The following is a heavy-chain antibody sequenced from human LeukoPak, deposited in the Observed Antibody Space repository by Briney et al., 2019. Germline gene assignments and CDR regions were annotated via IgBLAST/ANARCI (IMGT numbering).Heavy chain of an antibody. D-gene: IGHD3-9*01. CDR3: ARGRGSYDMLTGYSPHDAFDI. V-gene: IGHV5-51*01. J-gene: IGHJ3*02. CDR2: IYPGDSDT. Sequence: GESLKISCKGSGYSFTSYWIGWVRQMPGKGLGWMGIIYPGDSDTRYSPSFQGQVTISADKSISTAYLQWRSLKASDTAMYYCARGRGSYDMLTGYSPHDAFDIWGQGTMVTVSS. CDR1: GYSFTSYW.